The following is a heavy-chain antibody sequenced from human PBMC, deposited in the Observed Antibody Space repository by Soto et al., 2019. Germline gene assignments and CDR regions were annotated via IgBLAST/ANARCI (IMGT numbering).Heavy chain of an antibody. CDR3: ARLSYSSSWRPKFDY. CDR1: GGSVSSGSYY. Sequence: SETLSLTCTVSGGSVSSGSYYWSWIRQPPGKGLEWIGYIYYSGSTNYNPSLKSRVTISVDTSKNQFSLKLSSVTAADTAVYYCARLSYSSSWRPKFDYWGQGTLVTVSS. J-gene: IGHJ4*02. D-gene: IGHD6-13*01. CDR2: IYYSGST. V-gene: IGHV4-61*01.